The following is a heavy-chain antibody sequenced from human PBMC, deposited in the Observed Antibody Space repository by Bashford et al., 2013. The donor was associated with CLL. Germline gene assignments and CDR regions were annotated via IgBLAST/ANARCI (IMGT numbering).Heavy chain of an antibody. CDR2: IYNSGGT. CDR3: ARHRSNRDWFDP. CDR1: GGSISSGSYY. D-gene: IGHD3-16*02. J-gene: IGHJ5*02. V-gene: IGHV4-61*01. Sequence: SETLSLTCSVSGGSISSGSYYWTWIRQSPGKGLEWIGCIYNSGGTEYNPSLKSRVTISRDMSKNQLYLNLRSATASDTAVYYCARHRSNRDWFDPWGRGTLVTVSS.